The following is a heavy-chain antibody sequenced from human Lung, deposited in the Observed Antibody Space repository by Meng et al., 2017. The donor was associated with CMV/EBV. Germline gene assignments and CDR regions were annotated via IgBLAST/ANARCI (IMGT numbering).Heavy chain of an antibody. CDR3: ARARSPTHCDY. CDR1: GFTFSTYD. Sequence: SMKISCTASGFTFSTYDFHLLRQPTEKRREWVSSIDTVGDTYSIGSVKGRFIISREDAKNTVYLQMNGLRDGDTGLYYCARARSPTHCDYWGQGALVTVSS. CDR2: IDTVGDT. V-gene: IGHV3-13*01. J-gene: IGHJ4*02.